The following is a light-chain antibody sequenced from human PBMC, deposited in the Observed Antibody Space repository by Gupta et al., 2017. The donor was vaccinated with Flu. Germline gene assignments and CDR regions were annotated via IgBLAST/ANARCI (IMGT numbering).Light chain of an antibody. CDR2: KGN. CDR3: QAGGTSDYV. V-gene: IGLV3-1*01. J-gene: IGLJ1*01. CDR1: KLGAKS. Sequence: SFELTQPPSVSVSPGQTASITCSEDKLGAKSVSWYPQRPGQSPLLVIYKGNKRPAGTPDRFSGSNSGNTATLTISGTQAVAEADYYCQAGGTSDYVFGTGTKVTVL.